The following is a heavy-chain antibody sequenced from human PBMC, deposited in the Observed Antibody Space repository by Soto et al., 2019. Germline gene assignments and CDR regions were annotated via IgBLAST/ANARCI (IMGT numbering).Heavy chain of an antibody. D-gene: IGHD6-13*01. CDR1: GGSFSGYY. J-gene: IGHJ5*02. CDR3: ARAWALQQQLNRNWFDP. V-gene: IGHV4-34*01. Sequence: SETLSLTFAVYGGSFSGYYWSWIRQPPGKGLEWIGEINHSGSTNYNPSLKSRVTISVDTSKNQFSLKLSSVTAADTAVYYCARAWALQQQLNRNWFDPWGQGTLVTVSS. CDR2: INHSGST.